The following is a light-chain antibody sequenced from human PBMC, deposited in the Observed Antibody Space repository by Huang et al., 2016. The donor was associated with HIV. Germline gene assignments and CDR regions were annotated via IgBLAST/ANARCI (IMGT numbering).Light chain of an antibody. Sequence: IRMTQSPSSLSASTGDRVTITCRARQNVGTSLAWYQQRPGRAPVLFIYDASTLQRGVPSRFSGSGSRTVFTLTIGCLQVEDAATYYCQHSDGLSPLTFGGGT. V-gene: IGKV1-8*01. J-gene: IGKJ4*01. CDR1: QNVGTS. CDR3: QHSDGLSPLT. CDR2: DAS.